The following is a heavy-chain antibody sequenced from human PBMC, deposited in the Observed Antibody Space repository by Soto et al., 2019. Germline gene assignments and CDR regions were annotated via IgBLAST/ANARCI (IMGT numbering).Heavy chain of an antibody. CDR2: IKSKTDGGTT. CDR3: TTRFYSSSWFDY. D-gene: IGHD6-13*01. V-gene: IGHV3-15*07. Sequence: SVSNAWMNWVRQASGKGLEWVGRIKSKTDGGTTDYAAPVKGRFTISRDDSKNTLYLQMNSLKTEDTAVYYCTTRFYSSSWFDYWGQGTLVTVSS. CDR1: SVSNAW. J-gene: IGHJ4*02.